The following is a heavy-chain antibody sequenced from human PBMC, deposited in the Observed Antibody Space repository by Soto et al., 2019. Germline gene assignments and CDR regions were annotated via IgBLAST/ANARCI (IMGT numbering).Heavy chain of an antibody. CDR3: VSQRTTVPTQAYFDY. V-gene: IGHV4-39*01. D-gene: IGHD4-17*01. J-gene: IGHJ4*02. CDR2: VYYRGRS. CDR1: GGSVTKSSYY. Sequence: PSETLSLTCTVSGGSVTKSSYYWGWIRQSPGKGLEWIGSVYYRGRSYSKSSVKSRVTISVDTSKNRFSLSLNSVTASDTAVYFCVSQRTTVPTQAYFDYWGPGALVNVP.